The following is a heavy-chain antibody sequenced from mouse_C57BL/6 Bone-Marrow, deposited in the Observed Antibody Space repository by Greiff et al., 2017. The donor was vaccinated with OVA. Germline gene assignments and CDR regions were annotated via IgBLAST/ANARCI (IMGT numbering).Heavy chain of an antibody. Sequence: QVQLQQPGAELVMPGASVKLSCKASGYTFTSYWMHWVKQRPGQGLEWIGEIDPSDSYTNYNQKFKGKSTLTVDKSSSTAYMQLSSLTSEDSAVYYCARGDYYGSSYRSYWYFDVWGTGTTVTVSS. J-gene: IGHJ1*03. CDR3: ARGDYYGSSYRSYWYFDV. CDR2: IDPSDSYT. CDR1: GYTFTSYW. D-gene: IGHD1-1*01. V-gene: IGHV1-69*01.